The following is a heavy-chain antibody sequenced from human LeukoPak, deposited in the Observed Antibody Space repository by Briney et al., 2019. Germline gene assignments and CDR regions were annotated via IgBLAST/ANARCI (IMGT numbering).Heavy chain of an antibody. V-gene: IGHV1-46*01. CDR3: ARGPHSSSWPDIPRDY. J-gene: IGHJ4*02. Sequence: ASVKVSCKASGYTFTNHYMHWVRQAPGQGLEWMGTINPSGGSTSYAQKFHGRLTVTRDTSTSTLYMDLSSLTSEDTAVYFCARGPHSSSWPDIPRDYWGQGTLVTVSS. CDR1: GYTFTNHY. D-gene: IGHD6-13*01. CDR2: INPSGGST.